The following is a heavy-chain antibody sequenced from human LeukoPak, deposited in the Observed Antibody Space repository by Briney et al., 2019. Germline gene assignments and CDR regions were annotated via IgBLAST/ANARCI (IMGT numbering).Heavy chain of an antibody. CDR2: ISSSSSTI. D-gene: IGHD3-10*01. Sequence: PGGSLRLSCAASGFTFSSYTMNWARQAPGEGLEWVSYISSSSSTIYYADSVKGRFTISRDNAKNSLYLQMNSLRAEDTAVYYCARGEYYGSGSYYTYYFDYWGQGTLVTVSS. CDR3: ARGEYYGSGSYYTYYFDY. J-gene: IGHJ4*02. CDR1: GFTFSSYT. V-gene: IGHV3-48*01.